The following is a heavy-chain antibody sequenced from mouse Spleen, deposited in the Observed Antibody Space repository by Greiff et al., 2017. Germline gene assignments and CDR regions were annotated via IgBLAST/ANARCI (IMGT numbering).Heavy chain of an antibody. V-gene: IGHV5-6*01. CDR2: ISSGGSYT. D-gene: IGHD1-1*01. CDR1: GFTFSSYG. Sequence: EVMLVESGGDLVKPGGSLKLSCAASGFTFSSYGMSWVRQTPDKRLEWVATISSGGSYTYYPDSVKGRFTISRDNAKNTLYLQMSSLKSEDTAMYYCARPYYYGSSPYWYFDVWGTGTTVTVSS. J-gene: IGHJ1*03. CDR3: ARPYYYGSSPYWYFDV.